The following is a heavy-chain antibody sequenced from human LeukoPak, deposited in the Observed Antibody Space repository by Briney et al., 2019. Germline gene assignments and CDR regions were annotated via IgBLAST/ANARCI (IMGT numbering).Heavy chain of an antibody. Sequence: PGGSLRLSCAASGFTFSSYSMNWVRQAPGKGLEWVSSISSSSSYIYYADSVKGRFTISRDNAKNSLYLQMNSLRAEDMALYYCAKGFGEFYYYYMDVWGKGTTVTVSS. J-gene: IGHJ6*03. V-gene: IGHV3-21*04. CDR3: AKGFGEFYYYYMDV. CDR2: ISSSSSYI. CDR1: GFTFSSYS. D-gene: IGHD3-10*01.